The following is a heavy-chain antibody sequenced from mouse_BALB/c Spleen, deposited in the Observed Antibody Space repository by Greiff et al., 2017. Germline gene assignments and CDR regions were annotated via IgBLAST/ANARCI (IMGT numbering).Heavy chain of an antibody. CDR1: GYSFTGYY. Sequence: LVKTGASVKISCKASGYSFTGYYMHWVKQSHGKSLEWIGYISCYNGATSYNQKFKGKATFTVDTSSSTAYMQFNSLTSEDSAVYYCARGIITTAYYFDYWGQGTTLTVSA. J-gene: IGHJ2*01. CDR2: ISCYNGAT. D-gene: IGHD1-2*01. V-gene: IGHV1S34*01. CDR3: ARGIITTAYYFDY.